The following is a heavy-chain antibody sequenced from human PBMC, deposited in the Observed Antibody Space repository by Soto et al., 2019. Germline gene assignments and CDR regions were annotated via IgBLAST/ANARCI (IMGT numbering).Heavy chain of an antibody. CDR1: GFTFTSYW. J-gene: IGHJ4*02. CDR2: IDTDGSTT. Sequence: EVQLVESGGGLVQPGGSLRLSCAASGFTFTSYWMHWVRQAPGKGLVWVSRIDTDGSTTSYADAVKGRFTISRDNVKNALYLQMSRLRAEDTAVYFWARAIAVAGTGGFYWGQGILVTVSS. D-gene: IGHD6-19*01. V-gene: IGHV3-74*01. CDR3: ARAIAVAGTGGFY.